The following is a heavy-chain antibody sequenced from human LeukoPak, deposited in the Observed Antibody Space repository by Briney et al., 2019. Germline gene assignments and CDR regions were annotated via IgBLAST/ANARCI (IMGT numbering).Heavy chain of an antibody. J-gene: IGHJ6*02. CDR2: THGAGGDT. Sequence: PGGSLRLSCSASGFIFNNYAMYWVRQAPGKELEQVSITHGAGGDTYYADFVKGRFTISRDYSKNTLYIQLSSLRVEDTAVYYCVRDNYGMDVWGQGTTVTVSS. V-gene: IGHV3-64D*06. CDR1: GFIFNNYA. CDR3: VRDNYGMDV. D-gene: IGHD5-24*01.